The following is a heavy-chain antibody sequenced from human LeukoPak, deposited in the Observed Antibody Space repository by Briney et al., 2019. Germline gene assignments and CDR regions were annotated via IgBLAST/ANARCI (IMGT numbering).Heavy chain of an antibody. CDR2: IYYSGTT. V-gene: IGHV4-39*01. CDR3: ARHVRSWELRLYYYYYMDV. J-gene: IGHJ6*03. CDR1: GGSISSSSYY. D-gene: IGHD3-10*01. Sequence: PSETLSLTCTVSGGSISSSSYYWGWIRQPPGKGLEWIGSIYYSGTTYYNPSLKSRVTISVDTSKNQFSLKLSSVTAADTAVYYCARHVRSWELRLYYYYYMDVWGKETTVTVSS.